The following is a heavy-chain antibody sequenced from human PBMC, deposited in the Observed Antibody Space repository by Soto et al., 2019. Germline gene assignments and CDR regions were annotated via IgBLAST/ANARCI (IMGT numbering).Heavy chain of an antibody. J-gene: IGHJ6*02. V-gene: IGHV1-58*01. CDR1: GFTFTSSA. Sequence: SVKVSCKASGFTFTSSAVQWVRQARGQRLEWIGWIVVGSGNTNYAQKFQERVTITRDMSTSTAYLQWSSLKASDTAMYYCARHSRGIVVVPASYYYGMDVWGQGTTVTVSS. D-gene: IGHD2-2*01. CDR2: IVVGSGNT. CDR3: ARHSRGIVVVPASYYYGMDV.